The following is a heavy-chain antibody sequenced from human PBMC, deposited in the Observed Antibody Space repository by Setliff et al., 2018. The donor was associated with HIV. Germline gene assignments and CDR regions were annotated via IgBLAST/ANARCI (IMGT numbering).Heavy chain of an antibody. CDR2: INPAGNPT. D-gene: IGHD6-19*01. CDR3: AREIEQWLVDY. V-gene: IGHV1-46*01. J-gene: IGHJ4*02. Sequence: ASVKVSCKASGYTFTSDYIHWVRQAPGQGLEWMGIINPAGNPTNYAQKLQGRVTMTTDTSTSTAYMELRRLRSDDTAVYYCAREIEQWLVDYWGQGTLVTVSS. CDR1: GYTFTSDY.